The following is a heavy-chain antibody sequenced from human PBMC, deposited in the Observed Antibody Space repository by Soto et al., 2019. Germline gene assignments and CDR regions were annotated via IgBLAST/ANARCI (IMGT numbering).Heavy chain of an antibody. J-gene: IGHJ4*02. CDR3: ARGDSKHIIAARHGINDY. V-gene: IGHV4-39*07. CDR1: GGSVSSSSYY. Sequence: TLSLTCTVSGGSVSSSSYYWSWIRQPPGKGLEWIGEINHSGSTNYNPSLKSRVTISVDTSKNQFSLKLSSVTAADTAVYYCARGDSKHIIAARHGINDYWGQGTLVTVSS. D-gene: IGHD6-6*01. CDR2: INHSGST.